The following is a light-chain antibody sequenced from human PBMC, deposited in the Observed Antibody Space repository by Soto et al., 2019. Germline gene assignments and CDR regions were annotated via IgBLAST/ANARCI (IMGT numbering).Light chain of an antibody. Sequence: EIVLTQSPATLSLSPGDRATLSCRASQSVSRYLAWYQQKPGQAPRLLIDDASNRATGIPARFGGSGSGTDFTLTISSLEPEDFAVYYCQQRSNWPRTFGQGTKLEIK. V-gene: IGKV3-11*01. CDR3: QQRSNWPRT. CDR1: QSVSRY. J-gene: IGKJ2*01. CDR2: DAS.